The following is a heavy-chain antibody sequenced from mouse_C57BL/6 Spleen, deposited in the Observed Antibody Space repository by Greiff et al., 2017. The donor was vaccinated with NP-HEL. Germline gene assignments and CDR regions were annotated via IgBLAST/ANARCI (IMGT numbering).Heavy chain of an antibody. CDR3: AKPAGTTAVVPFAY. Sequence: QVQLQQSGPGLVAPSQSLSITCTVSGFSLTSYGVSWVRQPPGKGLEWLGVIWGDGSTNYHSALISRLSISKDNSKSQVFLKLNSLQTDDTATYYCAKPAGTTAVVPFAYWGQGTLVTVSA. J-gene: IGHJ3*01. CDR2: IWGDGST. CDR1: GFSLTSYG. D-gene: IGHD1-1*01. V-gene: IGHV2-3*01.